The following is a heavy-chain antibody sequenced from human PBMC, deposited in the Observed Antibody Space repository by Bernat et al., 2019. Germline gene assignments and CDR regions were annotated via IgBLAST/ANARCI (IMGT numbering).Heavy chain of an antibody. CDR3: GRGRGGVATIDQ. V-gene: IGHV4-59*01. CDR2: IYYSGST. D-gene: IGHD5-24*01. Sequence: QVHLQESGPGLVKPSETLSLTCTVSGGSTSSYYWSWIRQPPGKGLEWIGYIYYSGSTNYNPSLKSRGSIFLDTSKNQLSLILNSVSSADTAVYYCGRGRGGVATIDQWGQGTLVTVSS. J-gene: IGHJ4*02. CDR1: GGSTSSYY.